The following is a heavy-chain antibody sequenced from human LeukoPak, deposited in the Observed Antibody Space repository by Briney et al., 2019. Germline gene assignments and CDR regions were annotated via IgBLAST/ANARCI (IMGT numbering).Heavy chain of an antibody. CDR2: IYSGGST. D-gene: IGHD3-3*01. V-gene: IGHV3-53*01. CDR1: EFTVSSNY. J-gene: IGHJ4*02. CDR3: ARSYYDFWSGYYGVYYFDY. Sequence: GGSLRLSCAASEFTVSSNYMSWVRQAPGKGLEWVSVIYSGGSTYYADSVKGRFTISRDNSKNTLYLQMNSLRAEDTAVYYCARSYYDFWSGYYGVYYFDYWGQGTLVTVSS.